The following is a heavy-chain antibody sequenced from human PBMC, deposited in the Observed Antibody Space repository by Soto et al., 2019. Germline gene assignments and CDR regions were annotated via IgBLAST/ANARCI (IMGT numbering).Heavy chain of an antibody. Sequence: GESLKISCKGSGYSFAGYWITWVRQMPGKGLEWMGIIYPGDSDTRYSPSFQGQVTISADKSISTAYLQWSSLKASDTAMYYCARRRRSSIPYYYYGMDVWGQGTTVTVSS. CDR1: GYSFAGYW. CDR2: IYPGDSDT. D-gene: IGHD6-13*01. J-gene: IGHJ6*02. V-gene: IGHV5-51*01. CDR3: ARRRRSSIPYYYYGMDV.